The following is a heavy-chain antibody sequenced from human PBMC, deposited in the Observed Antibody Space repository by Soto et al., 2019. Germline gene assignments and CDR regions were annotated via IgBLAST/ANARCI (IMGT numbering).Heavy chain of an antibody. D-gene: IGHD5-12*01. J-gene: IGHJ2*01. CDR2: IISILGTV. CDR3: ARGNHRWLQVWYFDL. Sequence: QVQLVQSGAEVKKPGSSVTVSCKASVGTFSSYTISWVRQAPGQGLEWMGGIISILGTVNYAQQYQDRVTITEDQSTNTAYMQLSSLGSEDTAVYYCARGNHRWLQVWYFDLWCRGTLVTVSS. CDR1: VGTFSSYT. V-gene: IGHV1-69*12.